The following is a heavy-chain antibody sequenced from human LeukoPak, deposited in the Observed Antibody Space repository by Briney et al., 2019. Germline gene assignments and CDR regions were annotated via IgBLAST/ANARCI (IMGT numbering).Heavy chain of an antibody. J-gene: IGHJ5*02. V-gene: IGHV1-46*01. CDR3: ARKYCSGGSCYEVWYDP. Sequence: ASVKVSCKASGYSFTSHYMHWVRQAPGQGLEWMGLINPRGTSTIYAEKFQGRIIMTRDMSTTTDYMELSSLKSDDTAVYDCARKYCSGGSCYEVWYDPWGEGTLVTVSS. CDR1: GYSFTSHY. D-gene: IGHD2-15*01. CDR2: INPRGTST.